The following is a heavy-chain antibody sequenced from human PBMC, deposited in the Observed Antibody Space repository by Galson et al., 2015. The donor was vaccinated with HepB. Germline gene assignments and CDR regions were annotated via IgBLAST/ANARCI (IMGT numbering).Heavy chain of an antibody. V-gene: IGHV1-18*01. D-gene: IGHD2-2*03. CDR2: ISAYNGNA. CDR3: ARVPRPGYCSSTSCYWFDP. Sequence: SVKVSCKASGYTFTSYGISWVRQAPGQGLEWMGWISAYNGNANYAQKLQGRVTMTTDTSTSTAYMELRSLRSDDTAVYYCARVPRPGYCSSTSCYWFDPWGQGTLVTVSS. CDR1: GYTFTSYG. J-gene: IGHJ5*02.